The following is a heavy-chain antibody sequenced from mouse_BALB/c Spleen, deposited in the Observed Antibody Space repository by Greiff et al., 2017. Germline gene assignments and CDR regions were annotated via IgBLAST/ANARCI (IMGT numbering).Heavy chain of an antibody. D-gene: IGHD1-1*01. J-gene: IGHJ1*01. Sequence: EVQVVESGGGLVKPGGSLKLSCAASGFTFSSYAMSWVRQTPEKRLEWVASISSGGSTYYPDSVKGRFTISRDNARNILYLQMSSLRSEDTAMYYCARYHYYGHWYFDVWGAGTTVTVSS. CDR1: GFTFSSYA. CDR2: ISSGGST. CDR3: ARYHYYGHWYFDV. V-gene: IGHV5-6-5*01.